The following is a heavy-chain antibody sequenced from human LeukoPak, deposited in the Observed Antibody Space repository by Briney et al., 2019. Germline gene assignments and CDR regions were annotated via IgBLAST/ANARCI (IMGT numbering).Heavy chain of an antibody. D-gene: IGHD5-12*01. CDR2: NSGRSSSI. V-gene: IGHV3-11*04. Sequence: GGSLRLSCAASPFTFSEFSMTWMRQAPGRGGGWGSYNSGRSSSIYHADSVKGRFTISRDNAKNSLYLQMNSLRAEDTAVYYCAKWRTAHSGYDSEDAFDIWGEGTLVTVSS. CDR1: PFTFSEFS. CDR3: AKWRTAHSGYDSEDAFDI. J-gene: IGHJ3*02.